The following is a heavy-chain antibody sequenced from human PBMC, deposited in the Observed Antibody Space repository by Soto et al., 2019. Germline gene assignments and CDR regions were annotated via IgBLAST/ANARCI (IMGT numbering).Heavy chain of an antibody. CDR1: GCSFTIYW. CDR2: IDPSDSYT. V-gene: IGHV5-10-1*01. J-gene: IGHJ4*02. D-gene: IGHD3-22*01. CDR3: ATLYDSSGYRFDY. Sequence: GESLKISCNGSGCSFTIYWISWVREMPGKGLEWMGRIDPSDSYTNYSPSFQGHVTISADKSISTAYLQWSSLKASDTAMYYCATLYDSSGYRFDYWGQGTLVTVSS.